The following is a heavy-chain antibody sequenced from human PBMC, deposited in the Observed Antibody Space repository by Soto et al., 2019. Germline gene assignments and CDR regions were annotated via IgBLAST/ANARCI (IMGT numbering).Heavy chain of an antibody. CDR1: GGSISSDDYY. Sequence: PSETLSLTCTVSGGSISSDDYYWSWIRQPPGKGLEWIGYIYYSGRTSYNPSLKSRVIISIDTSKNHFSLELSSVSAADTAVYYCARDRSNSPDYFDYWGQGTLVTVS. CDR2: IYYSGRT. CDR3: ARDRSNSPDYFDY. V-gene: IGHV4-30-4*01. J-gene: IGHJ4*02. D-gene: IGHD4-4*01.